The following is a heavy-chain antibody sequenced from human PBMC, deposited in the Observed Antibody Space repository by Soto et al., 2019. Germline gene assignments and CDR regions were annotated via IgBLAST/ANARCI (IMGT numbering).Heavy chain of an antibody. D-gene: IGHD3-16*02. J-gene: IGHJ4*02. CDR2: IKQDGSEK. V-gene: IGHV3-7*01. CDR3: ASTQTHYDYIWGSYRYYFDY. Sequence: GGSLRLSCAASGFTFSSYWMSWVRQAPGKGLEWVANIKQDGSEKYYVDSVKGRFTISRDNAKNSLYLQMNSLRAEDTAVYYCASTQTHYDYIWGSYRYYFDYWGQGTLVTVSS. CDR1: GFTFSSYW.